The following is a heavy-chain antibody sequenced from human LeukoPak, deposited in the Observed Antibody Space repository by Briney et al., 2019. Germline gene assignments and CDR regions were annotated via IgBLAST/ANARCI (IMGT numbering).Heavy chain of an antibody. V-gene: IGHV3-30*18. Sequence: GGSLRLSCAASGFTFSNYGMHWVRRAPGKGLEWAAIISYDGSNKYYADSVKGRFTISRDNSKNTLYLQMDSLRAEDTAIYYCAKGIPADYWGQGTLVTVSS. CDR2: ISYDGSNK. CDR3: AKGIPADY. D-gene: IGHD2-2*01. CDR1: GFTFSNYG. J-gene: IGHJ4*02.